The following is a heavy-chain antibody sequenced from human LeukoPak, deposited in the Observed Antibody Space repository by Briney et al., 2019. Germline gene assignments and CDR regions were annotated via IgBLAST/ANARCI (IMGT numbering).Heavy chain of an antibody. D-gene: IGHD5-24*01. Sequence: ASVKVSCKASGHTFSNYYIHWVRQAPGQGLEWMGIIGGSTNYAQKFQGRVTMTRDTSTSTVYMELSSLRSEDTAVYYCARVRDGSNDAYDIWGQGTMVTVHS. CDR1: GHTFSNYY. V-gene: IGHV1-46*01. J-gene: IGHJ3*02. CDR2: IGGST. CDR3: ARVRDGSNDAYDI.